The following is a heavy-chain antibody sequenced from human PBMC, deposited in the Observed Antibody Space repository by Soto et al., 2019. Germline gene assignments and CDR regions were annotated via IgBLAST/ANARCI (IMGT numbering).Heavy chain of an antibody. CDR1: GFTFNTYA. CDR3: ARGPPYSSSWYWYLDL. Sequence: QVQLVESGGGVVQPGRSLRLSCGASGFTFNTYAMPWVRQAPGKGLEWVAVIWYDGSIKYYADSVKGRFTISRDNSENTLYLLVNSLRADDTAVYYCARGPPYSSSWYWYLDLWGRGTLVTVSS. D-gene: IGHD6-13*01. CDR2: IWYDGSIK. V-gene: IGHV3-33*01. J-gene: IGHJ2*01.